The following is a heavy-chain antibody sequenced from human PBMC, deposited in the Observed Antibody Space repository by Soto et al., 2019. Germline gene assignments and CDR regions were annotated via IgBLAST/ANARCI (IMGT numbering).Heavy chain of an antibody. CDR1: GFTVSRNY. J-gene: IGHJ6*02. CDR2: IHSDGST. D-gene: IGHD3-10*01. CDR3: ARDQFFGSASSNNRYSYFYGMDV. Sequence: VQLVETGGGLIQLGGSLRLSCVASGFTVSRNYMTWVRQAPGKGLEWVSYIHSDGSTFYTESVKDRFTVSRDNSKNTLYLHMNSLRVEDTAIYYCARDQFFGSASSNNRYSYFYGMDVWGQGTTVTVSS. V-gene: IGHV3-53*02.